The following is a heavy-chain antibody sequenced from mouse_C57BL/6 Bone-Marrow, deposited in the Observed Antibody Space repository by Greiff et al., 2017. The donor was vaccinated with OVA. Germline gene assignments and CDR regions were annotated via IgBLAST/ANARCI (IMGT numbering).Heavy chain of an antibody. V-gene: IGHV14-1*01. J-gene: IGHJ2*01. D-gene: IGHD5-5*01. Sequence: EVQRVESGAELVRPGASVKLSCTASGFNIKDYYMHWVKQRPEQGLEWIGRIDPEDGDTEYAPKFQGKATMTADTSSKTAYLQLSSLTSEDTAVYYCTTWGTTCDDWGQGTTLTVSS. CDR3: TTWGTTCDD. CDR1: GFNIKDYY. CDR2: IDPEDGDT.